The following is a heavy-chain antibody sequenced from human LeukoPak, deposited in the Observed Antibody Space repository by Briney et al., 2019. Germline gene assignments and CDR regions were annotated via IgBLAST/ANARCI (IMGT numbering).Heavy chain of an antibody. V-gene: IGHV4-39*01. J-gene: IGHJ4*02. D-gene: IGHD4-17*01. CDR1: GGSISSSSYY. Sequence: SETLSLTCTVSGGSISSSSYYWGWIRQPPGKWLEWIGSIYYSGSTYYNPSLKSRVTISLDTSKNQFSLKLSSVTAADTAVYYCARRSYGDYVRDYWGQGTLVTVSS. CDR2: IYYSGST. CDR3: ARRSYGDYVRDY.